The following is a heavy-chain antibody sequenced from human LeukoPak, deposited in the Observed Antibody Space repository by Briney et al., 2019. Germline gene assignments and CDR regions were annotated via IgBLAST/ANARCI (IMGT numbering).Heavy chain of an antibody. D-gene: IGHD6-19*01. CDR1: GFIFSNYA. CDR2: LYSGYTT. CDR3: ARDSSSGWLFDS. Sequence: GGSLRVSCAASGFIFSNYAMSWVRQAPGKGLEWVSVLYSGYTTYYADSVKGRFTISRDNSKNTVYLQMNSLRAEDTAVYYCARDSSSGWLFDSWGQGTLVTVSS. V-gene: IGHV3-66*01. J-gene: IGHJ4*02.